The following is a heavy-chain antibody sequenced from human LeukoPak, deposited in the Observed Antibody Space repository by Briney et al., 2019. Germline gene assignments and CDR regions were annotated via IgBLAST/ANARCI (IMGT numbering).Heavy chain of an antibody. CDR1: GFTFSSYE. CDR3: ASLGKLPGGD. J-gene: IGHJ1*01. Sequence: PGGSLRLSCAAFGFTFSSYEMSWVRQAPGKGLEWVSYIGNSGSTKYAHSVRGRVTISRDNTKNSVSLKMNCMSAEDTAVYYCASLGKLPGGDSGQGTLVTVS. V-gene: IGHV3-48*03. CDR2: IGNSGST. D-gene: IGHD7-27*01.